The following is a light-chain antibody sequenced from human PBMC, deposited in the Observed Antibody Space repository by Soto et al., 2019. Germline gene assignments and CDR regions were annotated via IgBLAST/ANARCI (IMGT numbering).Light chain of an antibody. V-gene: IGLV1-40*01. J-gene: IGLJ1*01. CDR1: SSNIGAGQD. Sequence: QSLLTQLPSVSGAPGQRVTIACTGTSSNIGAGQDVHWYRQLPGAAPKFLISDSNNRASGDPDRFSVSKSGASASLAITGLRAEDEGDYFCQSYGTSLSGLYVFGTRTKVTVL. CDR3: QSYGTSLSGLYV. CDR2: DSN.